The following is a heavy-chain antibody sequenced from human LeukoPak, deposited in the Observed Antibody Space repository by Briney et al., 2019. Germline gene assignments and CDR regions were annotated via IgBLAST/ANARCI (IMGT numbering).Heavy chain of an antibody. D-gene: IGHD2/OR15-2a*01. J-gene: IGHJ4*02. CDR2: INSDGSWT. CDR1: GNYW. CDR3: VSFYEAY. Sequence: GGSLRLSCAASGNYWMHWVRQAPGKGLVWVSHINSDGSWTSYADSVKGRFTISKDNAKNTVYLQMNNLRAEDTAVYYCVSFYEAYWGRGTLITVSS. V-gene: IGHV3-74*01.